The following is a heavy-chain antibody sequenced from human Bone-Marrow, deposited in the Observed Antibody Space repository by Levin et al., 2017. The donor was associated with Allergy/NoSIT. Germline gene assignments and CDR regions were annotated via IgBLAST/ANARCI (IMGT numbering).Heavy chain of an antibody. D-gene: IGHD6-6*01. CDR3: ARDRPGPGGIAARPYGMDV. CDR1: GGTFSSYA. Sequence: ASVKVSCKASGGTFSSYAISWVRQAPGQGLEWMGGIIPIFGTANYAQKFQGRVMITADESTSTAYMELSSLRSEDTAVYYCARDRPGPGGIAARPYGMDVWGQGTTVTVSS. CDR2: IIPIFGTA. V-gene: IGHV1-69*13. J-gene: IGHJ6*02.